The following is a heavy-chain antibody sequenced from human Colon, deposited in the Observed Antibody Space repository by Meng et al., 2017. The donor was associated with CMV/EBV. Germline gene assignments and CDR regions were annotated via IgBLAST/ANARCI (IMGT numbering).Heavy chain of an antibody. CDR2: INPKSGDT. V-gene: IGHV1-2*02. Sequence: HGLLVPRRVEGRRPGAPIEVPCTAFCFSFTGFDIQRVRQAPGQGLEGMGWINPKSGDTIYEQKFQGRVTMSRDTAISTVYMYLISLRSDDAAVYFCARDLWSGSSDYFDYGGQGTLVTVSS. D-gene: IGHD3-3*01. J-gene: IGHJ4*02. CDR3: ARDLWSGSSDYFDY. CDR1: CFSFTGFD.